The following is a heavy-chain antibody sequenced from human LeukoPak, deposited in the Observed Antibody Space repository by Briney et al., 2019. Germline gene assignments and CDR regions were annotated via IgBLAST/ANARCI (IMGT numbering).Heavy chain of an antibody. J-gene: IGHJ4*02. CDR1: GGSFSGYY. Sequence: PSETLSLTCAVYGGSFSGYYWSWIRQPPGKGLEWIGEINHSGSTNYNPSLKSRVTISVDTSKNQFSLKLSSVTAADTAVYYCARARRKIQLWVGPGYYFDYWGQGTLVTVSS. CDR2: INHSGST. V-gene: IGHV4-34*01. CDR3: ARARRKIQLWVGPGYYFDY. D-gene: IGHD5-18*01.